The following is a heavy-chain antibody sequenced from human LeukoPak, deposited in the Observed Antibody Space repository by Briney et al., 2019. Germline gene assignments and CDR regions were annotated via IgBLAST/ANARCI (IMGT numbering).Heavy chain of an antibody. Sequence: GGSLRLSCAASGFTFDDYAMHWVRQAPGKGLEWVSGINWNGGSTGYADSVKGRFTISRDNAKNSLYLQMNSLRAEDTALYHCTRGLSRFLEWSPLDYWGQGTLVTVSS. CDR3: TRGLSRFLEWSPLDY. CDR2: INWNGGST. CDR1: GFTFDDYA. J-gene: IGHJ4*02. D-gene: IGHD3-3*01. V-gene: IGHV3-20*01.